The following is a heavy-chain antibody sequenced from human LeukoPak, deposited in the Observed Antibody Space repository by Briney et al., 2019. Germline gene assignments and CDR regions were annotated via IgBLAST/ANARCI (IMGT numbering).Heavy chain of an antibody. CDR2: ISSSRRTI. J-gene: IGHJ4*02. CDR1: GFTFSSYN. Sequence: GGSLRLSCAASGFTFSSYNINWVRQAPGKGLEWVSYISSSRRTISYADSVKGRFTISRDNSKNTLYLEMNSLRAEDTAVYYCAKDIGSYYDYWGQGILVTVSS. CDR3: AKDIGSYYDY. V-gene: IGHV3-48*01. D-gene: IGHD3-10*01.